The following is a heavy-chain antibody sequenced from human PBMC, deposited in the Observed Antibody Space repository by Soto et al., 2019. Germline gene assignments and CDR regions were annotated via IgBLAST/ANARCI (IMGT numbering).Heavy chain of an antibody. D-gene: IGHD3-16*01. J-gene: IGHJ3*02. V-gene: IGHV4-59*01. CDR1: GGSISSYY. CDR3: ARRRINQGDDAFDI. CDR2: IYYSGST. Sequence: SETLSLTCTVSGGSISSYYWSWIRQPPGKGLEWIGYIYYSGSTNYNPSLKSRVTISVATSKNQFSLKLSSVTAADTAVYYCARRRINQGDDAFDIWGQGTMVTVSS.